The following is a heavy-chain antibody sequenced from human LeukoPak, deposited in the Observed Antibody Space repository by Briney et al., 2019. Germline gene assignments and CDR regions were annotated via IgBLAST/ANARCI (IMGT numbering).Heavy chain of an antibody. CDR3: AKEGPATGTPPGY. CDR2: IRNDGNKK. J-gene: IGHJ4*02. D-gene: IGHD6-13*01. Sequence: GGSLRLSCVASGFTFSSYGMHWVRQAPGKGLEWVAFIRNDGNKKYYADSVKGRCTISRDNSNNALYVQMNSLRVEDTAVYYCAKEGPATGTPPGYWGQRTLVTVSS. CDR1: GFTFSSYG. V-gene: IGHV3-30*02.